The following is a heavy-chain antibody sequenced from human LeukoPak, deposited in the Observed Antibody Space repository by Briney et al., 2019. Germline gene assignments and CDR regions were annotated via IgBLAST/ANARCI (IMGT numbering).Heavy chain of an antibody. CDR1: GFTFSSCG. D-gene: IGHD1-14*01. CDR2: IGPTGTDR. CDR3: ATETIGRHYDY. J-gene: IGHJ4*02. Sequence: KPGGSLRLSCAASGFTFSSCGFNWVRQAPGKGLEWVSSIGPTGTDRYYADSVRGRFTISRDNAKNSMYLQMDGLRDEDTAVYYCATETIGRHYDYWGQGTLLTVSS. V-gene: IGHV3-21*01.